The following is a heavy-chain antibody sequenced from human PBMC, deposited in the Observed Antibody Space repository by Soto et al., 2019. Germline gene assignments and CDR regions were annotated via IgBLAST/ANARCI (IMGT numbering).Heavy chain of an antibody. V-gene: IGHV4-34*01. D-gene: IGHD5-18*01. CDR1: GGSFSGYY. CDR3: ARGFRRVGYSYGYSSYFDY. Sequence: QVQLQQWGAGLLKPSETLSLTCAVYGGSFSGYYWSWIRQPPGKGLEWIGEINHSGSTNYNPSLKSRVTISVDTSKNQFSLKLSSVTAADTAVYYCARGFRRVGYSYGYSSYFDYWGQGTLVTVSS. J-gene: IGHJ4*02. CDR2: INHSGST.